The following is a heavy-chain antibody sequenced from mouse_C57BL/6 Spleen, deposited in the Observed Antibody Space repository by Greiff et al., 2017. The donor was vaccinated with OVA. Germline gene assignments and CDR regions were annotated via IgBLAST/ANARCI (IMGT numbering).Heavy chain of an antibody. J-gene: IGHJ3*01. CDR2: IDPSDSET. Sequence: QVQLQQPGAELVRPGSSVKLSCKASGYTFTSNWMHWVKQRPIQGLEWIGNIDPSDSETHYNQKFKDKATLTVDKSSSTAYMQLSSLTSEDSAVYYCARGGDWDVRFAYWGQGTLVTVSA. CDR1: GYTFTSNW. V-gene: IGHV1-52*01. D-gene: IGHD4-1*01. CDR3: ARGGDWDVRFAY.